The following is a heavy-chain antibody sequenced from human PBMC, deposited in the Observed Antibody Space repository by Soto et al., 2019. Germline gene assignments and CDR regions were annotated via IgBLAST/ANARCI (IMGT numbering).Heavy chain of an antibody. D-gene: IGHD6-6*01. CDR2: IIPIFGTA. J-gene: IGHJ4*02. V-gene: IGHV1-69*13. Sequence: SVKVSCKASGGTFSSYAISWVRQAPGQGLEWMGGIIPIFGTANYAQKFQGRVTITADESTSTAYMELSSLRSEDTAGYYCARGVAEYSSSSPADYWGQGTLVTVSS. CDR3: ARGVAEYSSSSPADY. CDR1: GGTFSSYA.